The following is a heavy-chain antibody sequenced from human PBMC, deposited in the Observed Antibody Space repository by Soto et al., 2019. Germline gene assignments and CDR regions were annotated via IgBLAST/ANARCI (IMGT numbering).Heavy chain of an antibody. D-gene: IGHD3-10*01. V-gene: IGHV3-7*01. CDR1: GFTFSSYW. CDR3: ARTTMVRGVSPQGDHAFDI. CDR2: IKQDGSEK. J-gene: IGHJ3*02. Sequence: GGSLRLSCAASGFTFSSYWMSWVRQAPGKGLEWVANIKQDGSEKYYVDSVKGRFTISRDNAKNSLYLQMNSLRAEDTAVYYCARTTMVRGVSPQGDHAFDIWGQGTMVTVSS.